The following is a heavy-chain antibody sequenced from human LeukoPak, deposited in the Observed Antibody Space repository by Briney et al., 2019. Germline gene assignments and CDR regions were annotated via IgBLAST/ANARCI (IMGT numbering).Heavy chain of an antibody. J-gene: IGHJ3*02. D-gene: IGHD5-24*01. CDR1: GFTVSSNY. V-gene: IGHV3-53*04. CDR2: IYSGGST. Sequence: GGSLRHSCAASGFTVSSNYMSWVRQAPGKGLEWVSVIYSGGSTYYADSVKGRFTISRHNSKNTLYLQMNSLRAEDTAVYYCAKLTGSDAYNDAFDIWGQGTMVTVSS. CDR3: AKLTGSDAYNDAFDI.